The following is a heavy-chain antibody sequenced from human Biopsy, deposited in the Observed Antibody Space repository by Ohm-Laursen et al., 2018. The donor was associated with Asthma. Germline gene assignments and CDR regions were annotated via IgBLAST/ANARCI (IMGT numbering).Heavy chain of an antibody. Sequence: SDTLSLTCTVSGGSISSSSYYWGWIRQPPGKGLEWIGSIYYNGRTYYNPSLKSRVTISVDTSKNQFSLKLSSVTAADTAVYYCARVVGGYCSSTSCYGGYYYGMDVWGQGTTVTVSS. CDR2: IYYNGRT. D-gene: IGHD2-2*01. V-gene: IGHV4-39*07. J-gene: IGHJ6*02. CDR1: GGSISSSSYY. CDR3: ARVVGGYCSSTSCYGGYYYGMDV.